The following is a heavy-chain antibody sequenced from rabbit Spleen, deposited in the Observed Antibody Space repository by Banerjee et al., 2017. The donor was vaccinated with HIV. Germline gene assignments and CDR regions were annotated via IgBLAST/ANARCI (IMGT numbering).Heavy chain of an antibody. D-gene: IGHD8-1*01. CDR2: MYAGSSDNT. V-gene: IGHV1S45*01. CDR1: GFSFSSGYY. CDR3: ARDSGSSFSSYGMDL. Sequence: QEQLVESGGGLVKPGASLTLTCTASGFSFSSGYYMCWVRQAPGKGLEWIACMYAGSSDNTFYASWAKGRFTISKTSSTTVTLQMTSLTAADTATYFCARDSGSSFSSYGMDLWGQGTLVTVS. J-gene: IGHJ6*01.